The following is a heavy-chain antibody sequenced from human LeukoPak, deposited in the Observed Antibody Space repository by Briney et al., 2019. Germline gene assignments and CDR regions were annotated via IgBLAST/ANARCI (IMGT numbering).Heavy chain of an antibody. CDR3: ARDPHSELWFGEFPD. V-gene: IGHV4-4*07. CDR1: DGSISSYY. CDR2: IYTSGST. Sequence: PSETLFLTCTVSDGSISSYYWSWIRQPAGKGLEWIGRIYTSGSTNYNPSLKSRVTMSVDTSKNQFSLKLSSVTAADTAVYYCARDPHSELWFGEFPDWGQGTLVTVSS. J-gene: IGHJ4*02. D-gene: IGHD3-10*01.